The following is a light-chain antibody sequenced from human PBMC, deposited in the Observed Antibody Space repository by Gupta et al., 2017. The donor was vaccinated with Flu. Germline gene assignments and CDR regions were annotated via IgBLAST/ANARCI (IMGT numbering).Light chain of an antibody. V-gene: IGLV1-44*01. Sequence: SYQHLPGTAPRLLIYNDNQRPSGVPDRFSGSKSGTSASLAIGGLQSEDEADYYCAAWDDSLTALSADGSLTGLWVFGGGTKLSVL. J-gene: IGLJ3*02. CDR3: AAWDDSLTALSADGSLTGLWV. CDR2: NDN.